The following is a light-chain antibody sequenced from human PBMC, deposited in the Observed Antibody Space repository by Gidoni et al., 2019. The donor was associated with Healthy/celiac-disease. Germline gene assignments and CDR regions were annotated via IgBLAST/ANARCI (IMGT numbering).Light chain of an antibody. Sequence: DIQMTQSPSSLSASVGDRVTLTCRASQSISSYLNWYQQKPGKAPKLLIYAASSLQSGVPSRFSGSGSGTDFTLTISSLQPEEFATYYCQQSYSTPLYTFGQGTKLEIK. CDR2: AAS. J-gene: IGKJ2*01. CDR3: QQSYSTPLYT. V-gene: IGKV1-39*01. CDR1: QSISSY.